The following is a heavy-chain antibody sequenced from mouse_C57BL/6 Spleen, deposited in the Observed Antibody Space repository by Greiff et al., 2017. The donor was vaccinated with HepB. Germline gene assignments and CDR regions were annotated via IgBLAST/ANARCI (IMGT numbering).Heavy chain of an antibody. Sequence: QVTLKVSGPGILQPSQTLSLTCSFSGFSLSTFGMGVGWIRQPSGKGLEWLAHIWWDDDKYYNPALKSRLTISKDTSKNQVFLKIANVDTADTATYYCARPIYYYGSSYPWFAYWGQGTLVTVSA. V-gene: IGHV8-8*01. CDR1: GFSLSTFGMG. D-gene: IGHD1-1*01. CDR2: IWWDDDK. J-gene: IGHJ3*01. CDR3: ARPIYYYGSSYPWFAY.